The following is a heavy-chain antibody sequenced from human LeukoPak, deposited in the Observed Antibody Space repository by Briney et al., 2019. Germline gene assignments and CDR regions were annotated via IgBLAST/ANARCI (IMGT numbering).Heavy chain of an antibody. J-gene: IGHJ6*02. Sequence: PGGSLRLSCAASGFTFSSYSMNWVRQAPGKGLEWVSYISSSSSTIYYADSVKGRFTISRDNAKNSLYLQMNSLRAEDTAVYYCARTMVYYYYYGMDVWGQGTTVTVSS. CDR1: GFTFSSYS. CDR2: ISSSSSTI. CDR3: ARTMVYYYYYGMDV. V-gene: IGHV3-48*01. D-gene: IGHD4/OR15-4a*01.